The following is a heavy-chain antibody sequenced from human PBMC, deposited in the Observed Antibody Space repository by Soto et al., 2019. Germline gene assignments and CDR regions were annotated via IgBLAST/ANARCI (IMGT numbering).Heavy chain of an antibody. V-gene: IGHV4-34*01. CDR2: INHSGST. D-gene: IGHD2-15*01. J-gene: IGHJ4*02. CDR1: GGSFSGYY. CDR3: GSRYIVVVVAATPSVFDY. Sequence: SETLSLTCAVYGGSFSGYYWSWIRQPPGKGLEWIGEINHSGSTNYNPSLKSRVTISVDTSKNQFSLKLSSVTAADTAVYYCGSRYIVVVVAATPSVFDYWGQGTLVTVS.